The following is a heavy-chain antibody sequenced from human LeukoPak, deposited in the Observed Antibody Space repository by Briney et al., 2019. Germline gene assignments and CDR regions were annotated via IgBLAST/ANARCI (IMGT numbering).Heavy chain of an antibody. D-gene: IGHD5-12*01. J-gene: IGHJ4*02. CDR3: ARGGYSGYDYDY. CDR2: MNPNSGNT. V-gene: IGHV1-8*01. Sequence: ASVKVSCKSSGYTFTSYDINWVRQATGQGLEWMGWMNPNSGNTGYAQKFQGRVTMTRNTSISTAYMELSSLRSEDTAVYYCARGGYSGYDYDYWGQGTLVTVSS. CDR1: GYTFTSYD.